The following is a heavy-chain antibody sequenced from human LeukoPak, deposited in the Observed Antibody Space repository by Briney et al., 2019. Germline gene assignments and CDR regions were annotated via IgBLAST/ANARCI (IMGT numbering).Heavy chain of an antibody. Sequence: GASVKVSCKASGYTFSGYYMHWVRQAPGQGLEWMGGIIPIFGTANYAQKFQGRVTITTDESTSTAYMELSSLRSEDTAVYYCARVLTGTTVDYYYYMDVWGKGTTVTVSS. J-gene: IGHJ6*03. CDR2: IIPIFGTA. V-gene: IGHV1-69*05. D-gene: IGHD1-7*01. CDR1: GYTFSGYY. CDR3: ARVLTGTTVDYYYYMDV.